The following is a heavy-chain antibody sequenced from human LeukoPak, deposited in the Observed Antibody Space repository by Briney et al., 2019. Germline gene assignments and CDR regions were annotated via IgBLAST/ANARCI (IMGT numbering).Heavy chain of an antibody. D-gene: IGHD5-12*01. CDR3: AKADIVATWSFDY. J-gene: IGHJ4*02. CDR1: GFTFSSYG. V-gene: IGHV3-30*18. Sequence: PGRSLRLSCAASGFTFSSYGMHWVRQAPGMGLEWVAVISYDGSNKYYADSVKGRFTISRDNSKNALYLQMNSLRAEDTAVYYCAKADIVATWSFDYWGQGTLVTVSS. CDR2: ISYDGSNK.